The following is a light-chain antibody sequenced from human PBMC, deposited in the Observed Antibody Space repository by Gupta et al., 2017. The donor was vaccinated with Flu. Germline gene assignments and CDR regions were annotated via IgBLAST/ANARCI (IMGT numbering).Light chain of an antibody. Sequence: QSALTQPASVSGPPGQSITISCTGTSSDVGGYNYVSWYQQYPGKAPKLMIYEVSNRPSGVSNRFSGSKSGNTASLTITGLQAEDEGDYYCRSYRTTNTGFVFGGGTKLTVL. CDR1: SSDVGGYNY. CDR3: RSYRTTNTGFV. CDR2: EVS. V-gene: IGLV2-14*01. J-gene: IGLJ2*01.